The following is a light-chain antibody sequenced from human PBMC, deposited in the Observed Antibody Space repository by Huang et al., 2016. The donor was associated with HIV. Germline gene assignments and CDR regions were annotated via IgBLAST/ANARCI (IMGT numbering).Light chain of an antibody. CDR1: QDISNY. Sequence: DIQMTQSPSSLSASVGDRVTITCQASQDISNYLNWYQQKPGKAPKLLIYDASNLETGVPSRFSGSGSGTDFTVTISSLQPEDIATYYCQQYDDLPLFTFGHGTKVDIK. J-gene: IGKJ3*01. CDR3: QQYDDLPLFT. V-gene: IGKV1-33*01. CDR2: DAS.